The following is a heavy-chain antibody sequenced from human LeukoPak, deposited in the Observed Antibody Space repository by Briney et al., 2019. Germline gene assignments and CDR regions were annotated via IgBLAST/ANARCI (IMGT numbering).Heavy chain of an antibody. V-gene: IGHV4-39*07. CDR3: ARVEGQWLVYYLDY. J-gene: IGHJ4*02. CDR1: GGSISSSSYY. Sequence: SETLSLTCTVSGGSISSSSYYWGWIRQPPGKGLEWIGSIYYSGSTYYNPSLKSRVTISVDTSKNQFSLKLSSVTAADTAVYYCARVEGQWLVYYLDYWGQGTLVTVSS. D-gene: IGHD6-19*01. CDR2: IYYSGST.